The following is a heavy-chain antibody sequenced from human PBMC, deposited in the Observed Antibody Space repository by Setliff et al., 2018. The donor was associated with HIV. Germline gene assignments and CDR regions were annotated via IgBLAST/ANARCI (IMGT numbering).Heavy chain of an antibody. CDR2: IYHSGST. CDR3: ARVQASGTYPIDY. D-gene: IGHD3-10*01. Sequence: SETLSLTCAVSSYSISSGYYWGWIRQPPGKGLEWIGNIYHSGSTYYNPSLKSRVTISVDTSKNHFSLKLSSVTAADTAVYCCARVQASGTYPIDYWGQGTLVTVSS. V-gene: IGHV4-38-2*01. J-gene: IGHJ4*02. CDR1: SYSISSGYY.